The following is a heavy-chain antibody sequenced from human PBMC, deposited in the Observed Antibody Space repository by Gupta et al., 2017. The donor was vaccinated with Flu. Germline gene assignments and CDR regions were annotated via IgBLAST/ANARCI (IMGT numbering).Heavy chain of an antibody. CDR1: GFTFSTYA. V-gene: IGHV3-30*18. Sequence: QVQLVESGGGVVQPGRSLRLSCVASGFTFSTYAIHWVRQAPGKGLEWVAIISYDGNNKHYADSVKGRFTISRDNSRNMLYLQMNSLRTEDTAVYYCAKPGGAYCDRDCYSYHFDFWGQGTLVTVSS. CDR2: ISYDGNNK. D-gene: IGHD2-21*02. J-gene: IGHJ4*02. CDR3: AKPGGAYCDRDCYSYHFDF.